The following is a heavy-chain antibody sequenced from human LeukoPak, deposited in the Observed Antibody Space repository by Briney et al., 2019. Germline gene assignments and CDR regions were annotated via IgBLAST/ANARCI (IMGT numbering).Heavy chain of an antibody. Sequence: GGSLRLSCAASGFTFSSYWMSWVRQAPGKGLEWVATIKQDGSEKYYVDSVKGRFTISRENAKNSLYLQMNSLRAEDTAVYYCARAGGSTVTTHLYYYYYMDVWGKGTTVTISS. CDR1: GFTFSSYW. D-gene: IGHD4-17*01. CDR2: IKQDGSEK. V-gene: IGHV3-7*01. J-gene: IGHJ6*03. CDR3: ARAGGSTVTTHLYYYYYMDV.